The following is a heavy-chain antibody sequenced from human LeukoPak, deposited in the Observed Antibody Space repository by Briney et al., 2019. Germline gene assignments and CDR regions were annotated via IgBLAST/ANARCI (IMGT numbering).Heavy chain of an antibody. CDR1: GFTFGGYA. Sequence: SLRLSCAASGFTFGGYAMHWVRETPGEGLEWVSGISWNSGCIGYADSVKGRFTISRDNAKNSLYLQMNSLRAEDMALYYCAKGPDAFDIWGQGTMVTVSS. J-gene: IGHJ3*02. V-gene: IGHV3-9*03. CDR2: ISWNSGCI. CDR3: AKGPDAFDI.